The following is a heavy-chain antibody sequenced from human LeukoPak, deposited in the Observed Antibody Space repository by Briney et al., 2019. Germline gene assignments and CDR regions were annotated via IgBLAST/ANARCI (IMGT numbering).Heavy chain of an antibody. D-gene: IGHD4-17*01. CDR2: ISGSGGST. Sequence: GGSLRLSCAASGFTFSSYAMSWVRQAPGKGLEWVSAISGSGGSTYYADSVKGRFTISRDNSKNTLYLQMNSLRAEDTAVYYCARDYGDYWRYFDYWGQGTLVTVSS. CDR1: GFTFSSYA. V-gene: IGHV3-23*01. J-gene: IGHJ4*02. CDR3: ARDYGDYWRYFDY.